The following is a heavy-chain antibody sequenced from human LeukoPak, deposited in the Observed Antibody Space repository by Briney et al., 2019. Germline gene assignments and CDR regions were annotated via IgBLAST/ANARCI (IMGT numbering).Heavy chain of an antibody. D-gene: IGHD3-10*02. CDR2: IYSGGST. CDR1: GFTVSSNY. V-gene: IGHV3-66*01. J-gene: IGHJ6*04. CDR3: AELGITMIGGV. Sequence: GRSLRLSCAASGFTVSSNYMSWVRQAPGKGLEWVSVIYSGGSTYYADSVKGRFTISRDNAKNSLYLQMNSLRAEDTAVYYCAELGITMIGGVWGKGTTVTISS.